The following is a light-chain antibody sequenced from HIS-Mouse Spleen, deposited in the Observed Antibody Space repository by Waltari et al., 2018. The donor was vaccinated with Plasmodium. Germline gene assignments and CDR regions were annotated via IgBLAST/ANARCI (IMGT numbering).Light chain of an antibody. J-gene: IGKJ2*01. CDR2: DAS. V-gene: IGKV1-33*01. Sequence: DIQMTQYPSSLSASVGDRVTITCQASQDISNYLNWYQQKPGQAPKLLIYDASNLETGVPSRFSGSESGTDFTFTISSLQPEDFAAYYCQQYDNLPYTFGHGTKLEIK. CDR1: QDISNY. CDR3: QQYDNLPYT.